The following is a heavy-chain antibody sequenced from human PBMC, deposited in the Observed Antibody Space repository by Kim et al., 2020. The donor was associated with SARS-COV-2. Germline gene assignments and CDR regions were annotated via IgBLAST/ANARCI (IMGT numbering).Heavy chain of an antibody. V-gene: IGHV4-59*08. D-gene: IGHD1-7*01. J-gene: IGHJ4*02. CDR2: IYYSGST. Sequence: SETLSLTCTVSGGSISSYYWSWIRQPPGKGLEWIGYIYYSGSTNYNPSLKSRVTISVDTAKNQFSLKLSSVTAADTAVYYCARGKLFDYWGQGTLVTVSS. CDR3: ARGKLFDY. CDR1: GGSISSYY.